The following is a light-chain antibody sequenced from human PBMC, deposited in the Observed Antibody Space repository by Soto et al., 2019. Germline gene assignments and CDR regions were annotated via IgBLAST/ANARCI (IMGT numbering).Light chain of an antibody. CDR1: SSNIGSNN. CDR3: AAWDDSLNGPL. J-gene: IGLJ3*02. CDR2: SNN. Sequence: QSVLTQPPSASGTSGQRVTISCSGSSSNIGSNNVNWYQQLPGTAPTLLICSNNQRPSGVPDRFSGSKSGPSASLAVNVLQSEDEANYYCAAWDDSLNGPLFGGGTKVTVL. V-gene: IGLV1-44*01.